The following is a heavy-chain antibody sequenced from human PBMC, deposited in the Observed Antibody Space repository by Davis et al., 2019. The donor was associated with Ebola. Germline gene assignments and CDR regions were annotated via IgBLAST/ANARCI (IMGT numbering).Heavy chain of an antibody. D-gene: IGHD6-13*01. CDR3: VRSGSSSWNWYIDL. CDR1: DGSTSSHY. J-gene: IGHJ2*01. Sequence: PSETLSLTCSFSDGSTSSHYWNWIRQPPGKGLEWVGIIYDSGRTHYNPSLESRVSISADTSKNQFSLKLRSVTAADTAVYYCVRSGSSSWNWYIDLWGRGTLVTVSS. V-gene: IGHV4-59*11. CDR2: IYDSGRT.